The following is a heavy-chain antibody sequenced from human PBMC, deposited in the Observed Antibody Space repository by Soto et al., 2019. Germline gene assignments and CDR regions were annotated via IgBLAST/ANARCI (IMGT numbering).Heavy chain of an antibody. CDR2: ISAYNGNT. V-gene: IGHV1-18*01. CDR3: ARGELGPVPWASGMDV. D-gene: IGHD7-27*01. J-gene: IGHJ6*02. CDR1: GYTFTSYG. Sequence: QVQMVQSGAEVKKPGASVKVSCKASGYTFTSYGISWVRQAPGQGLEWMGWISAYNGNTNYAQKLQGRVTMTTDTATSTAYMELRSLRSDDTAVYYCARGELGPVPWASGMDVWGQGTTVTVSS.